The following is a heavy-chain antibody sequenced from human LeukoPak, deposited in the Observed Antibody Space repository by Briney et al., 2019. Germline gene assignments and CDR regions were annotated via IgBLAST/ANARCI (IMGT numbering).Heavy chain of an antibody. V-gene: IGHV3-30*19. CDR3: ARGAGGTAAAGEGYYFDY. Sequence: GGSLRLSCAASGFSFSRCGIHWVRQAPGKGLEWVAVISYDGSNKYYADSVKGRFTISRDNSKNTLYLQMNSLRAEDTAVYYCARGAGGTAAAGEGYYFDYWGQGTLVTVSS. D-gene: IGHD6-13*01. J-gene: IGHJ4*02. CDR2: ISYDGSNK. CDR1: GFSFSRCG.